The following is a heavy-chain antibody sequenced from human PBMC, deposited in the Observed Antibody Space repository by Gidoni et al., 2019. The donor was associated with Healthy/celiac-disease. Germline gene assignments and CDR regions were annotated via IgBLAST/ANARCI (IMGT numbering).Heavy chain of an antibody. V-gene: IGHV1-69*02. CDR3: ARALNRYFLHSSSWLD. D-gene: IGHD6-13*01. J-gene: IGHJ4*02. CDR2: IIPILGIA. Sequence: QVQLVQSGAEVKKPGSSVKVSCKASGSTFSSYTISWVRQAPGQGLEWMGRIIPILGIANYAQKFQGRVTITADKSTSTAYMELSSLRSEDTAVYYCARALNRYFLHSSSWLDWGQGTLVTVSS. CDR1: GSTFSSYT.